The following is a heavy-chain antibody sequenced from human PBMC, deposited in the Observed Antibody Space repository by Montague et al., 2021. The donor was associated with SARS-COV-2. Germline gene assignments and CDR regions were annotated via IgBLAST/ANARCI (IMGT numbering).Heavy chain of an antibody. D-gene: IGHD4-17*01. Sequence: PPLVKPTQTLTLTCTLSGFSLNTSGMCVSWIRQPPGKALEWLALIDWDEDQYYSTSLKTRLTISKDTSKNQVVLTMTNMDPIDTATYYCARSYGDYRDSYFDYWGQGTLVTVSS. J-gene: IGHJ4*02. V-gene: IGHV2-70*01. CDR2: IDWDEDQ. CDR3: ARSYGDYRDSYFDY. CDR1: GFSLNTSGMC.